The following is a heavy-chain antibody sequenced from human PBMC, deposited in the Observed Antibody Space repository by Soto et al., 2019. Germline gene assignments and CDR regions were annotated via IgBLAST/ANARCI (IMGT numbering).Heavy chain of an antibody. Sequence: PSETLSLTCTVSGGSISSGDYYWSWIRQPPGKGLEWIGYIYYSGSTYYNPSLKSRVTISVDTSKNQFSLKLSSVAAADTAVSYCASDTVTTGLIDYCGQGTLATVYS. J-gene: IGHJ4*02. V-gene: IGHV4-30-4*01. CDR3: ASDTVTTGLIDY. D-gene: IGHD4-4*01. CDR1: GGSISSGDYY. CDR2: IYYSGST.